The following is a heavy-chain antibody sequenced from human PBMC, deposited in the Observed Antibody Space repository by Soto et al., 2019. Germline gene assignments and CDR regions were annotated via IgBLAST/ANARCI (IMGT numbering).Heavy chain of an antibody. J-gene: IGHJ4*02. CDR2: INHSGST. CDR3: ARAVDTAMAY. Sequence: SETLALTCAVYGGSFSGYYWSWIRQPPGKGLEWIGEINHSGSTNYNPSLKSRVTISVDTSKNQFSLKLSSVTAADTAVYYCARAVDTAMAYWGQGTLVTVSS. CDR1: GGSFSGYY. V-gene: IGHV4-34*01. D-gene: IGHD5-18*01.